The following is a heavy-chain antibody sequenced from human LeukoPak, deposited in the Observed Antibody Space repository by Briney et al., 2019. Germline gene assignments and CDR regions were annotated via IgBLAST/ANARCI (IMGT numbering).Heavy chain of an antibody. CDR3: ARDRERYCSGGSCYDYYYYGMDV. CDR1: GFIFSDYG. D-gene: IGHD2-15*01. J-gene: IGHJ6*02. Sequence: GGSLRLSCAASGFIFSDYGMNWVRQAPGKGLEWVSSISSSSSYIYYADSVKGRFTISRDNAKTSLYLQMNSLRAEDTAVYYCARDRERYCSGGSCYDYYYYGMDVWGQGTTVTVSS. V-gene: IGHV3-21*01. CDR2: ISSSSSYI.